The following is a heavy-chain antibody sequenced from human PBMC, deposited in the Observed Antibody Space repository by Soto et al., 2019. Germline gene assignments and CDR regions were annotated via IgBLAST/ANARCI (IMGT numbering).Heavy chain of an antibody. J-gene: IGHJ5*02. CDR3: VSESAASGPNWFET. V-gene: IGHV4-4*07. Sequence: SETLSLTCTVSGGSISSYYWSWIRQPAGKGLEWIGRIYTSGSTNYNPSLKSRVTMSLDRSKNQFSLKLNSVTAADTAIYYCVSESAASGPNWFETWGPGTLVTVS. CDR1: GGSISSYY. CDR2: IYTSGST. D-gene: IGHD6-13*01.